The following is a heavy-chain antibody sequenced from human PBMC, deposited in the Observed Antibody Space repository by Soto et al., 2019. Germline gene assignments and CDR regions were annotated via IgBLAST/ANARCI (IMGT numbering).Heavy chain of an antibody. Sequence: QVQLVQSGAEVKKPGSSVKVSCKASGGTFSSYVISWVRQAPGQGLEWMGGIIPIFGTANYAQKFQGRVTITADESTSTAYMELSSLRSEDTAVYYCARAPLPYYYDSSGYYQGYYYGMDVWGQGTTVTVSS. J-gene: IGHJ6*02. V-gene: IGHV1-69*01. CDR1: GGTFSSYV. CDR3: ARAPLPYYYDSSGYYQGYYYGMDV. CDR2: IIPIFGTA. D-gene: IGHD3-22*01.